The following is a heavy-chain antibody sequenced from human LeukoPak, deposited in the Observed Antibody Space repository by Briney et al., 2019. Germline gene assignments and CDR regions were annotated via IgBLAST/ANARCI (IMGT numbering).Heavy chain of an antibody. CDR2: ISSSSSYK. Sequence: GGSLRRSCAASGFTFSSYSMNWVRQAPGKGLEWVSSISSSSSYKYYADSLKGRFTISRDNAKNSLYLQMNSLRAEDTAFYYCARNFGGGDSSGPYYWGQGTLVTVSS. CDR3: ARNFGGGDSSGPYY. D-gene: IGHD3-22*01. J-gene: IGHJ4*02. V-gene: IGHV3-21*04. CDR1: GFTFSSYS.